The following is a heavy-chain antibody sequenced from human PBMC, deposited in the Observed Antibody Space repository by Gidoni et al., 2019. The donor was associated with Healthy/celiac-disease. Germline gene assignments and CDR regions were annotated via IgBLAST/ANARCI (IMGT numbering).Heavy chain of an antibody. Sequence: QVQLVESGGGVVQPGRSLRLSCAASGFTFSSYGMHWVRRAPGKGLEWVAVIWYDGSNKYYADSVKGRFTISRDNSKNTLYLQMNSLRAEDTAVYYCARASDLFHYYYYMDVWGKGTTVTVSS. CDR1: GFTFSSYG. D-gene: IGHD2-21*01. J-gene: IGHJ6*03. CDR2: IWYDGSNK. V-gene: IGHV3-33*01. CDR3: ARASDLFHYYYYMDV.